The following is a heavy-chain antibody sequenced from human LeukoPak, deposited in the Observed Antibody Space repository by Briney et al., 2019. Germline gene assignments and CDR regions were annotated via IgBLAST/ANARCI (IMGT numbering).Heavy chain of an antibody. Sequence: GGSLRLSCAASGITLSSYWMSWVRQAPGRGLEWVSYISGSYSTIYYADSVKGRFTISRDNAKNSLYLQMNSLRAEDTAVYYCARGPGSYSFDYWGQGTLVTVSS. J-gene: IGHJ4*02. D-gene: IGHD1-26*01. CDR1: GITLSSYW. V-gene: IGHV3-48*04. CDR3: ARGPGSYSFDY. CDR2: ISGSYSTI.